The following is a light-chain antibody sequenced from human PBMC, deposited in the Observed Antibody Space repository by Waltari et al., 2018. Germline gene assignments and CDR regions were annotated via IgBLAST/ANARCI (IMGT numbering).Light chain of an antibody. Sequence: EIVLTQSPGTLSLSPGERATLSCRASQSVSSSYLAWYQQKPGQAPRVLIHGASNRATGIPDRFSGSGSGTDFTLTISRLEPEDFAVYYCHQYGSSPWTFGQGTKVEIK. CDR1: QSVSSSY. J-gene: IGKJ1*01. CDR3: HQYGSSPWT. V-gene: IGKV3-20*01. CDR2: GAS.